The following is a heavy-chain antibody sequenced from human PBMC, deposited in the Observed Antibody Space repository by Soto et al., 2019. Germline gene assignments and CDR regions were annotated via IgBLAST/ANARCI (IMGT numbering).Heavy chain of an antibody. V-gene: IGHV3-15*07. CDR3: TTRLYH. CDR1: GFTFSNAW. CDR2: IKSKTDGGTI. J-gene: IGHJ5*02. Sequence: EVQLVESGGALVQPGGSLRLSCAASGFTFSNAWMNWVRQAPGKGLEWVARIKSKTDGGTIDYAAPVTGRFSISRDDSKNTLYLQMNSLKIEDTAVYFCTTRLYHWGQGTLVTVSS.